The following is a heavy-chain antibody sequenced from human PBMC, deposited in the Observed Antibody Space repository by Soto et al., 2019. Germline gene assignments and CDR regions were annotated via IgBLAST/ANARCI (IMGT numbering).Heavy chain of an antibody. V-gene: IGHV4-39*01. J-gene: IGHJ4*02. CDR2: ISYSGST. Sequence: QLQLQESGPGLVKPSETLSLTCTVSGGSISSTSYYWGWIRQPPGMGLEWVGRISYSGSTYYSPYLQGRGHISGDTSKNQCSLRLSSVTAADTAVYYWARKYGGWLSSPYAYWGLGTLVTVSS. CDR3: ARKYGGWLSSPYAY. D-gene: IGHD3-22*01. CDR1: GGSISSTSYY.